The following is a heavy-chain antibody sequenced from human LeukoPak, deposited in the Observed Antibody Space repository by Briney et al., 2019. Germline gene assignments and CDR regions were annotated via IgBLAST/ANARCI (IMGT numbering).Heavy chain of an antibody. CDR2: INHSGST. Sequence: PSETLSLTCAVYGGSFSGYYWSWIRQPPGKGLEWIGEINHSGSTNYNPSLKSRVTISVDTSKNQFSLKLSSVTAADTAVYYCARDRERLGDRPYYYYYYMDVWGRGTTVTVSS. V-gene: IGHV4-34*01. J-gene: IGHJ6*03. CDR3: ARDRERLGDRPYYYYYYMDV. D-gene: IGHD3-16*01. CDR1: GGSFSGYY.